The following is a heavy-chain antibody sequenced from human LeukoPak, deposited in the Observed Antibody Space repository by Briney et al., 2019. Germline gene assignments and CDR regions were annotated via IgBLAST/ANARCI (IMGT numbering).Heavy chain of an antibody. Sequence: GSLRPSCAASGFTFSSYAMSWVRQAPGKGLEWVSAISGSGGSTYYADSVKGRFTISRDNSKNTLYLQMNSLRAEDTAVYYCAKLNDFWSGYSDYWGQGTLVTVSS. CDR3: AKLNDFWSGYSDY. CDR2: ISGSGGST. CDR1: GFTFSSYA. D-gene: IGHD3-3*01. J-gene: IGHJ4*02. V-gene: IGHV3-23*01.